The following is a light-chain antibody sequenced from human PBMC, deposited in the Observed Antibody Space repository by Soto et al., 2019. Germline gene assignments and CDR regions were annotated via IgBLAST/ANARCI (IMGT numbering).Light chain of an antibody. CDR2: GAS. CDR3: QQYGSSPRT. J-gene: IGKJ1*01. CDR1: QSVSSIF. V-gene: IGKV3-20*01. Sequence: EIVLTQSPGTLSLSPGERATLSCRASQSVSSIFLAWYQHKPGQAPRLLLYGASTRATGIPDRFSGSGSGTDFILTISRLEPEDFAVYYCQQYGSSPRTFGHGTRVEI.